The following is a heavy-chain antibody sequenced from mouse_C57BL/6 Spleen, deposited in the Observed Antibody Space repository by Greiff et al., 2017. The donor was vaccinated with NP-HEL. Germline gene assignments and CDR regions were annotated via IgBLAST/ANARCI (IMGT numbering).Heavy chain of an antibody. Sequence: EVKVVESGGDLVKPGGSLKLSCAASGFTFSSYGMSWVRQTPDKRLEWVATISSGGSYTYYPDSVKGRFTISRDNAKNTLYLQMSSLKSEDTAMYYCARHVTTVVPFAYWGQGTLVTVSA. V-gene: IGHV5-6*01. D-gene: IGHD1-1*01. J-gene: IGHJ3*01. CDR2: ISSGGSYT. CDR3: ARHVTTVVPFAY. CDR1: GFTFSSYG.